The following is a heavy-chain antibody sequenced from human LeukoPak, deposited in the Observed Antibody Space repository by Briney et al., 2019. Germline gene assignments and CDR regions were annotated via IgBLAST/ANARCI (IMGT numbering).Heavy chain of an antibody. V-gene: IGHV4-4*07. CDR3: ARDVLVVPAATLGWFDP. J-gene: IGHJ5*02. CDR1: GGSISSYY. CDR2: IYTSGST. Sequence: SETLSLTCTVSGGSISSYYWSWIRQPAGKGLEWIGRIYTSGSTNYNPSLKSRVTMSVDTSKNQFSLKLSSVTAADTAVYYCARDVLVVPAATLGWFDPWGQGTLVTVSS. D-gene: IGHD2-2*01.